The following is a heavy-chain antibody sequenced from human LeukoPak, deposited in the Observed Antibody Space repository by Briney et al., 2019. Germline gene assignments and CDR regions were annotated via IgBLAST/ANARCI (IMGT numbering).Heavy chain of an antibody. CDR3: ARAGSWLGVPFDY. J-gene: IGHJ4*02. Sequence: GGSLRLSCAASGFTFSDYYMSWIRQAPGKGLEWVSYISSSGSTIYFADSVKGRFTISRDNAKNSVYLQMNSLRAEDTAVYYCARAGSWLGVPFDYWGQGTLVTVSS. D-gene: IGHD6-19*01. V-gene: IGHV3-11*01. CDR1: GFTFSDYY. CDR2: ISSSGSTI.